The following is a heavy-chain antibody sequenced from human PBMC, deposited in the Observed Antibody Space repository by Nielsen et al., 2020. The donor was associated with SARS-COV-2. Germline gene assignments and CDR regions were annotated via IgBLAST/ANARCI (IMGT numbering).Heavy chain of an antibody. Sequence: GGSLRLSCAASGFTFSSYAMHWVRQAPGKGLEWVAVISYDGSNKYYADSVKGRFTISRDNSKNTLYLQMNSLRAEDTAVYYCARAYYDSSGYQDYWGQGTLVTVSS. CDR1: GFTFSSYA. CDR2: ISYDGSNK. V-gene: IGHV3-30-3*01. J-gene: IGHJ4*02. D-gene: IGHD3-22*01. CDR3: ARAYYDSSGYQDY.